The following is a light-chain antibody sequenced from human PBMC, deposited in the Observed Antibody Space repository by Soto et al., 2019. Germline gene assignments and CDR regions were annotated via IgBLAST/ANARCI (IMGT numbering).Light chain of an antibody. J-gene: IGKJ4*01. CDR3: MQALQTPLT. V-gene: IGKV2-28*01. Sequence: DIVMTQSPLSLPVIPGEPASISCRSSQSLLHNNGHNYLDWYLQKPGHSPQLLIYLGSTRASGVPDRFSGSGSGTDCTLKISRVEAEDVGIYYCMQALQTPLTFGGGTKVEIK. CDR2: LGS. CDR1: QSLLHNNGHNY.